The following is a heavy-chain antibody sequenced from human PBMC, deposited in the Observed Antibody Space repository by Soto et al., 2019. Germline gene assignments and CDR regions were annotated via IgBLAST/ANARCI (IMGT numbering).Heavy chain of an antibody. CDR1: GGSISSGGYY. D-gene: IGHD3-22*01. Sequence: SETLSLTCTVSGGSISSGGYYWSWIRQHPGKGLEWIGYIYYSGSTYYNPSLKSRVTISVDTSKNQFSLKLSSVTAADTAVYYCARGNQYYYDSSGYPTKGDWFDPWGQGTLVTVSS. CDR2: IYYSGST. CDR3: ARGNQYYYDSSGYPTKGDWFDP. V-gene: IGHV4-31*03. J-gene: IGHJ5*02.